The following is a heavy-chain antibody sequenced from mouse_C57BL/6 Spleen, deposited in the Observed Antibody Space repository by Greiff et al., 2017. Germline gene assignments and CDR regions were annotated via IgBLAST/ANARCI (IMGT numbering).Heavy chain of an antibody. Sequence: VQLQQSGAELVRPGTSVKMSCKASGYTFTNYWIGWAKQRPGHGLEWIGDIYPGGGYTNYNEKFKGKATLTAEKSSSTAYMQFSSLPSEDSAIYYCARGGGKGWYFDVWGTGTTVTVSS. J-gene: IGHJ1*03. D-gene: IGHD1-1*02. CDR3: ARGGGKGWYFDV. CDR2: IYPGGGYT. V-gene: IGHV1-63*01. CDR1: GYTFTNYW.